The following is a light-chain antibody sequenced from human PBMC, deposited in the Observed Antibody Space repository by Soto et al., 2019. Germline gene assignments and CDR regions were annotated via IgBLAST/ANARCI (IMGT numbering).Light chain of an antibody. CDR2: DVA. Sequence: QSALTQRASVSGSPGQSITISCTGTSSDVGGYNYVSWYQQHPGKAPQLIIYDVANRPSGVSNRFSGSKSGNTASLTISGLQAEDEADYYCSSYTSSSTYVVFGVGTKVTVL. J-gene: IGLJ2*01. CDR1: SSDVGGYNY. CDR3: SSYTSSSTYVV. V-gene: IGLV2-14*03.